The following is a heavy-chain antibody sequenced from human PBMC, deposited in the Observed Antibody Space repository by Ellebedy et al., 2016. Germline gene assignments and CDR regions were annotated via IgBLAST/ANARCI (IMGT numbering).Heavy chain of an antibody. CDR2: IIPIFGTA. J-gene: IGHJ3*02. CDR1: GGTFSSYA. D-gene: IGHD6-13*01. V-gene: IGHV1-69*13. CDR3: ARSAYSSSWYLAFDI. Sequence: SVKVSXXASGGTFSSYAISWVRQAPGQGLEWMGGIIPIFGTANYAQKFQGRVTITADESTSTAYMELSSLRSEDTAVYYCARSAYSSSWYLAFDIWGQGTMVTVSS.